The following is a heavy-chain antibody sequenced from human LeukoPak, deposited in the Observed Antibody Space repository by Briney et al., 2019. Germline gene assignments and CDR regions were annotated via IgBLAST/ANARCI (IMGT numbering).Heavy chain of an antibody. D-gene: IGHD3-10*01. V-gene: IGHV4-39*07. CDR3: ARGHYYGSGGSIDY. CDR1: GGSISSSSYY. J-gene: IGHJ4*02. CDR2: IYYSGST. Sequence: SETLSLTCTVSGGSISSSSYYWGWIRQPPGKGLEWIGSIYYSGSTYYNPSLKSRVTISVDTSKNQFSLKLSSVTAADTAVYYCARGHYYGSGGSIDYWGQGTLVTVSS.